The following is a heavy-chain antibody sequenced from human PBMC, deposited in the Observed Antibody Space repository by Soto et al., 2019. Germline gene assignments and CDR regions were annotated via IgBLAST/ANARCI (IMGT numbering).Heavy chain of an antibody. CDR3: APHVSCSGGSCQYDAFAI. Sequence: GGSQRLSCEGSGFTVSSHARTWIRQAPGKGPEWVSTITADGGTYYADSVKGRFAMSRDTSESTLYLQMNSLGAEDTAAYYCAPHVSCSGGSCQYDAFAIRGQGTMVTVSS. D-gene: IGHD2-15*01. J-gene: IGHJ3*02. CDR1: GFTVSSHA. CDR2: ITADGGT. V-gene: IGHV3-23*01.